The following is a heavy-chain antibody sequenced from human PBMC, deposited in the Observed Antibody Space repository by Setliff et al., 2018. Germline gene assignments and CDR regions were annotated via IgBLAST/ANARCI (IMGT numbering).Heavy chain of an antibody. D-gene: IGHD2-2*01. J-gene: IGHJ4*02. CDR1: GYTFSDYG. Sequence: ASVKVSCKASGYTFSDYGITWVRQAPGQGLEWMGWISAYSGKAYYAQKLQDRATMTTDTSTGTAYLELRILRSDDTAVYYCSRLVRYCTTTSCQRLSGDEYWGQGTLVTVSS. V-gene: IGHV1-18*01. CDR3: SRLVRYCTTTSCQRLSGDEY. CDR2: ISAYSGKA.